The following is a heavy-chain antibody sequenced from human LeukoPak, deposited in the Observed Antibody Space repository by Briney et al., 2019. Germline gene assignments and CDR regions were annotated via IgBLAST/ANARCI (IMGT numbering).Heavy chain of an antibody. CDR1: GFIFSSYS. Sequence: GGSLRLSCAASGFIFSSYSMSWVRQAPGMGLEWVSVITGSGGSTYYADSVKGRFTISRDNSKNTLYLQVNSLRAEDTAVYYCAKGGKWDVTPFDYWGQGALVTVSS. D-gene: IGHD1-26*01. V-gene: IGHV3-23*01. J-gene: IGHJ4*02. CDR3: AKGGKWDVTPFDY. CDR2: ITGSGGST.